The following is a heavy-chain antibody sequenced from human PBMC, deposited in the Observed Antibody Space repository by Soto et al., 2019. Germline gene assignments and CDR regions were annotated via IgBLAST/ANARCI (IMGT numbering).Heavy chain of an antibody. J-gene: IGHJ3*02. Sequence: SETLSLTCAVYGGSFSGYYWSWIRQPPGKGLEWIGEINHSGSTNYNPSLKSRVTISVDTSKNQFSLKLSSVTAADTAVYYCARDLREYSGYDLRSDAFDIWGQGTMVTVSS. CDR1: GGSFSGYY. CDR3: ARDLREYSGYDLRSDAFDI. V-gene: IGHV4-34*01. CDR2: INHSGST. D-gene: IGHD5-12*01.